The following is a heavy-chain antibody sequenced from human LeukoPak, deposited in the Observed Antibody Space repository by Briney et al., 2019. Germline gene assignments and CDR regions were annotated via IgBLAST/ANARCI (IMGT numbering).Heavy chain of an antibody. CDR2: FDPEDGET. CDR3: ATVTTHVKYYYGSGRTWYYYGMDV. CDR1: GYTLTELS. J-gene: IGHJ6*02. D-gene: IGHD3-10*01. Sequence: GASVKVSCKVSGYTLTELSMHWVRQAPGKGLEWMGGFDPEDGETIYAQKFQGRVTMTEDTSTDTAYMELSSLRSEDTAVYYCATVTTHVKYYYGSGRTWYYYGMDVWGQGTTVTVSS. V-gene: IGHV1-24*01.